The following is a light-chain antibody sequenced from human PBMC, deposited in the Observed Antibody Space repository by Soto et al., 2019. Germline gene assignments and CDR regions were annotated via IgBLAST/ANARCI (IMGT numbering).Light chain of an antibody. CDR1: SSNIGSNY. CDR2: RNN. Sequence: QPVLTQPPSASVTPGQRVTISCSGSSSNIGSNYVYWYQQLPGTAPKLLIYRNNQRPSGFPDRFSGTKSGTSASLAISGLRSEDEADYYCAAWDDSMRGVVFGGGTKLTVL. V-gene: IGLV1-47*01. CDR3: AAWDDSMRGVV. J-gene: IGLJ2*01.